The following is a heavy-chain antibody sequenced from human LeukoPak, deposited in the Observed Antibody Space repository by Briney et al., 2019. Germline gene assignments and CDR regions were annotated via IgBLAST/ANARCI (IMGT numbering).Heavy chain of an antibody. CDR1: GYTFTSYY. CDR3: ARGDDFWSGPPTPYFDY. CDR2: INPSGGST. D-gene: IGHD3-3*01. V-gene: IGHV1-46*01. J-gene: IGHJ4*02. Sequence: ASVKVSCKASGYTFTSYYMHWVRQAPGQGLEWMGIINPSGGSTSYAQKFQGRVTMTRDTSTSTVYMELSSLRSEDTAVCYCARGDDFWSGPPTPYFDYWGQGTLVTVSS.